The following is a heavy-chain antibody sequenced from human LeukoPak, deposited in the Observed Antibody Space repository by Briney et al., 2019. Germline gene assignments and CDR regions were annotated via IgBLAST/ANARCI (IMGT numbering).Heavy chain of an antibody. J-gene: IGHJ5*02. CDR3: ASDCERRFDP. V-gene: IGHV4-39*01. Sequence: SETLSLTCTVSGGSISSSSYYWGWIRQPPGKGLEWIGSIYYSGSTYYNPSLKSRVTISVDTSKNQFSLKLNSVTAADTAVYYCASDCERRFDPWGQGTLVTVSS. CDR2: IYYSGST. D-gene: IGHD2-21*02. CDR1: GGSISSSSYY.